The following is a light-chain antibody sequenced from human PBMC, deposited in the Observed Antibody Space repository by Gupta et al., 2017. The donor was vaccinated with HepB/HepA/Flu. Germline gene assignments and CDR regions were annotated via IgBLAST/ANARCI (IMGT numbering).Light chain of an antibody. CDR1: SLISYY. J-gene: IGLJ2*01. CDR3: NSRDSSGNHAVI. V-gene: IGLV3-19*01. CDR2: GKN. Sequence: SSELTQDPTVSVAFGQTVRIQCHGDSLISYYAIWYQQKPGQAPVLVIYGKNNRPSGIPDRFSGSSSGNTASFTITGAQAEDEADYYCNSRDSSGNHAVIFGGGTKLTVL.